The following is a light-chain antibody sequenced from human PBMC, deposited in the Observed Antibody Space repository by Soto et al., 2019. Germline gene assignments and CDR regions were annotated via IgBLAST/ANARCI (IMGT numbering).Light chain of an antibody. J-gene: IGKJ4*01. CDR1: QSISSW. CDR3: QQYNSYPLT. V-gene: IGKV1-5*03. Sequence: DIQMTPSPSTLSASVGDRVTITCRASQSISSWLAWYQQKPGKAPKRLIYKASSLESGVPSRFSGSGSGTEFTLTISSLQPDDFATYYCQQYNSYPLTFGGGTKVDIK. CDR2: KAS.